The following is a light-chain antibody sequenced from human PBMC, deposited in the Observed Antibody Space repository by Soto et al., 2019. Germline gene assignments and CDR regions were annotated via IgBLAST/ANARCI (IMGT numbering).Light chain of an antibody. CDR2: GAS. J-gene: IGKJ1*01. CDR1: QSVSTNY. CDR3: QQYCSSSPT. V-gene: IGKV3-20*01. Sequence: EIVLTQSPGTLSLSPGERATLSCRASQSVSTNYLAWYQRKPGQAPRLLIYGASSRATGIPDRFSGSGSGTDFTLTITRLEPEDFAVYYCQQYCSSSPTFGQGTKVEIK.